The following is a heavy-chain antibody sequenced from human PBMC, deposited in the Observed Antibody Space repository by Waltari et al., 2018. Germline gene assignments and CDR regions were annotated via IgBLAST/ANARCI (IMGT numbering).Heavy chain of an antibody. CDR3: ARDNTHWSFAKY. CDR1: GYPFTNSH. J-gene: IGHJ4*02. CDR2: ITPTDGAT. V-gene: IGHV1-46*01. D-gene: IGHD2-21*01. Sequence: QVQLVQSGAEVKQPGASVKVSCKTSGYPFTNSHMHWVRQAPGQGPEWMGLITPTDGATIYAQTLQGRVTMTRDTSTSTVYMDLSSLRSADTAVYYCARDNTHWSFAKYWGQGTLVTVSS.